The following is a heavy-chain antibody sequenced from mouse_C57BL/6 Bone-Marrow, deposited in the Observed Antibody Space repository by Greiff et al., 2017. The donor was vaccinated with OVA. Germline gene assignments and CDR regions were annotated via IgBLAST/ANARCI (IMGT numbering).Heavy chain of an antibody. CDR1: GFSFSDYG. CDR2: ISNLAYSI. CDR3: ARQDYYGSSYFDY. D-gene: IGHD1-1*01. Sequence: EVKLMESGGGLVQPGGSLSLSCAVSGFSFSDYGMAWVRQAPRKGPEWVAFISNLAYSIYYADTVTGRFPITRENAKNTLYLEMSSLKSEDKAMYYCARQDYYGSSYFDYWGQGTTLTVSS. V-gene: IGHV5-15*01. J-gene: IGHJ2*01.